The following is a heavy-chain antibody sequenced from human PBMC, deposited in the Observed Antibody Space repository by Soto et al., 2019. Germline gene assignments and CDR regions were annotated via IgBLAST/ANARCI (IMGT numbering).Heavy chain of an antibody. D-gene: IGHD3-9*01. V-gene: IGHV1-18*01. J-gene: IGHJ6*03. CDR2: ISAYNGNT. Sequence: QVQLVQSGAEVKKPGASVKVSCKASGYTFTSYGISWVRQAPGQGLEWMGWISAYNGNTNYAQKLQGRVTMTTDTATSTAYMEQRSLRSADTAVYYYARDGPVPSLTGYYIHYYYYYMDVWGKGTTVTVSS. CDR1: GYTFTSYG. CDR3: ARDGPVPSLTGYYIHYYYYYMDV.